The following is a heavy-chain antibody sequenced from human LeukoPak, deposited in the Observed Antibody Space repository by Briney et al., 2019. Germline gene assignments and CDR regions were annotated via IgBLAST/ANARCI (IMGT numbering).Heavy chain of an antibody. D-gene: IGHD3-10*01. V-gene: IGHV4-4*07. Sequence: SETLSLTCTVSGGSISSSYCSWIRQPAGKGLEWIGRIYTTGSTDSTDFNPSLESRVTMSVDTSKNQFSLKLGSVTAADTAVYYCAGFGAGSYYWGQGALVTVSS. CDR3: AGFGAGSYY. J-gene: IGHJ4*02. CDR1: GGSISSSY. CDR2: IYTTGSTDST.